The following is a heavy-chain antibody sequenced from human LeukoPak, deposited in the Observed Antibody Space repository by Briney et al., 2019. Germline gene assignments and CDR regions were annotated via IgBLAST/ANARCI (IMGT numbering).Heavy chain of an antibody. Sequence: GGSLRLSCAASGFTFSSYAMHWVRQAPGKGLEWVAVISYDGTNKYYADSVKGRFTISRDNSKNTLYLQMNSLRAEDTAVYYCAKDPQDHYDILTGTLFDYWGQGTLVTVSS. V-gene: IGHV3-30*04. J-gene: IGHJ4*02. CDR2: ISYDGTNK. CDR3: AKDPQDHYDILTGTLFDY. CDR1: GFTFSSYA. D-gene: IGHD3-9*01.